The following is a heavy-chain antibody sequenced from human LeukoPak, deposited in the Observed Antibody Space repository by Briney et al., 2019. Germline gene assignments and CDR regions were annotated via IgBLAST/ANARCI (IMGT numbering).Heavy chain of an antibody. CDR1: GGTFRSYA. J-gene: IGHJ4*02. Sequence: SVKVSCKASGGTFRSYAISWVRQAPGQGVEWMGGIIPIFGTANYAQKFQGRVTITTDESTSTAYMELSSLRSEDTAVYYCARDCSGGSCYSNYYFDYWGQGTLVTVSS. D-gene: IGHD2-15*01. CDR3: ARDCSGGSCYSNYYFDY. CDR2: IIPIFGTA. V-gene: IGHV1-69*05.